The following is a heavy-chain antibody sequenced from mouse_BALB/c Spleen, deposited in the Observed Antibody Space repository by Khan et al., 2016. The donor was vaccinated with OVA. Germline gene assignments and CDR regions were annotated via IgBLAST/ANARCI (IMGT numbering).Heavy chain of an antibody. D-gene: IGHD2-2*01. J-gene: IGHJ3*01. V-gene: IGHV2-2*02. Sequence: QVQLKQSGPGLVQPSQTLSITCTVAGFSLSNYSLHWVRQSPGKGLEWLGIIWSAGSTDYNAAFISRLTIIKDNSWSQVFFKMNSRQPNDTATYYCAVRGYGYGRGALFAYWGQGTLVTVSA. CDR3: AVRGYGYGRGALFAY. CDR2: IWSAGST. CDR1: GFSLSNYS.